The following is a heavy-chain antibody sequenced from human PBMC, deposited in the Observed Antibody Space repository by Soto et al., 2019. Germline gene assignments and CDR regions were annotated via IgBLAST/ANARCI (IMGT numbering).Heavy chain of an antibody. V-gene: IGHV3-23*01. Sequence: EEQLLESGGGLVKPGGSLRLSCAASGFTFSRYAMSWVRQIPGKGLECVSAIGGDGESTHYADSVKGRFTISRDNSKNTCYLQLNSLRVEDTAVYYCAKVGGFDPWGQGTLVTVSS. CDR3: AKVGGFDP. CDR1: GFTFSRYA. D-gene: IGHD4-17*01. CDR2: IGGDGEST. J-gene: IGHJ5*02.